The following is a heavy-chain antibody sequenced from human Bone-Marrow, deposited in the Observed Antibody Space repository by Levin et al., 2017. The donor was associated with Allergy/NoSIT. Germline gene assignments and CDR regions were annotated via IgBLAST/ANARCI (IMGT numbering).Heavy chain of an antibody. D-gene: IGHD3-22*01. CDR2: IYYSGNT. J-gene: IGHJ6*02. Sequence: ASETLSLTCSVSGGSIGSYFWNWVRQSPGKGLEWIAYIYYSGNTRSNPSLEGRVTISVDTSKNQTSLNLRSVTAADTAVYYCARNGGAIGLGYGMDVWGQGTTVTVSS. V-gene: IGHV4-59*01. CDR1: GGSIGSYF. CDR3: ARNGGAIGLGYGMDV.